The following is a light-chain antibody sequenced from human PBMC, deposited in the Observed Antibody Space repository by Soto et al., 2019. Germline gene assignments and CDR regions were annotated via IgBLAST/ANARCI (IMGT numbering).Light chain of an antibody. V-gene: IGKV1-39*01. J-gene: IGKJ1*01. CDR1: QSVAGY. CDR3: QQSYTSSWT. CDR2: AAS. Sequence: DIQMTQAPSSLSASVGDRVTLTCRASQSVAGYLNWYQQKPGGAPHLLIYAASTLQSGVPSRFSGSGSGTDFKLTISSLQPGDVATCYCQQSYTSSWTFGPGTKVDTK.